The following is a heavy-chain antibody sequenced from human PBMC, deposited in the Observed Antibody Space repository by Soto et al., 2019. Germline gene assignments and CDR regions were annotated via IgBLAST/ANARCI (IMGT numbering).Heavy chain of an antibody. J-gene: IGHJ4*02. CDR2: IYSGGST. Sequence: EVQLVETGGGLIQPGGSLRLSCAASGFTVSSNYMSWVRQAPGKGLEWVSVIYSGGSTYCADSVKGRFTISRDNSKNTLYLQMNSLRAEDTAVYYCAREGRGWQYYDYWGQGTLVTVSS. CDR3: AREGRGWQYYDY. D-gene: IGHD6-19*01. CDR1: GFTVSSNY. V-gene: IGHV3-53*02.